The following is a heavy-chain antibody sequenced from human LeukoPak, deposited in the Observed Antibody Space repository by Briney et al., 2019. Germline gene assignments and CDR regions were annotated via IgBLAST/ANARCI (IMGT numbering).Heavy chain of an antibody. Sequence: GGSLRLSCAASGFTFSSNGMHWVRPAPGKGLEWGAVIWYDGSNKYYADSVKGRFTISRDNSKNTLYLQMNSLRAEDTAVYYCAKDTVTTGFDYWGQGTLVTVSS. D-gene: IGHD4-11*01. J-gene: IGHJ4*02. CDR3: AKDTVTTGFDY. CDR1: GFTFSSNG. CDR2: IWYDGSNK. V-gene: IGHV3-33*06.